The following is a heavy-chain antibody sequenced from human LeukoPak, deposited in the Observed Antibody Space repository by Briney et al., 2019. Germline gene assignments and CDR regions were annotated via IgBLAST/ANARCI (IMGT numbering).Heavy chain of an antibody. CDR2: IYSGGST. V-gene: IGHV3-53*01. CDR1: GITFRSFW. J-gene: IGHJ6*02. Sequence: GGSLRLSCAASGITFRSFWMTWVRQAPGKGLEWVSVIYSGGSTYYADSVKGRFTISRDNSKNTLYLQMNSLRAEDTAVYYCASIVVVTTSSRAPYYYYGMDVWGQGTTVTVSS. D-gene: IGHD2-21*02. CDR3: ASIVVVTTSSRAPYYYYGMDV.